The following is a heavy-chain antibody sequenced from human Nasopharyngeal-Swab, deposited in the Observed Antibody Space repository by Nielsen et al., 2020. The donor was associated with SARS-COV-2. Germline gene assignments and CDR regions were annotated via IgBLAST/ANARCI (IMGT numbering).Heavy chain of an antibody. Sequence: SETLSLTCAVSGGSISSSDLWSWVRQPPGKGLEWIGEMDHSGGSDYNPSLRSRVTISIDTSKNQFSLKLSSVTAADTAVYYCARHVEVPGDANKFFSNYFDPWGQGILVTVSS. V-gene: IGHV4-4*02. D-gene: IGHD3-10*01. CDR2: MDHSGGS. CDR1: GGSISSSDL. CDR3: ARHVEVPGDANKFFSNYFDP. J-gene: IGHJ5*02.